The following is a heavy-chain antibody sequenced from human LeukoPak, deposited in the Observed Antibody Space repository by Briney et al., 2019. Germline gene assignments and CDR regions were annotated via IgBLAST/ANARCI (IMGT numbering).Heavy chain of an antibody. V-gene: IGHV4-4*02. D-gene: IGHD2/OR15-2a*01. J-gene: IGHJ4*02. CDR2: IYHDGST. Sequence: SETLSLTCAVSGGSISSNNWWIWVRQSPEKGLEWIGEIYHDGSTNYNPSLKSRVTISMDKSKNQLSLKLNFVTAADTAVYYCARAVGGYFLDYWGQGTLVTVSS. CDR3: ARAVGGYFLDY. CDR1: GGSISSNNW.